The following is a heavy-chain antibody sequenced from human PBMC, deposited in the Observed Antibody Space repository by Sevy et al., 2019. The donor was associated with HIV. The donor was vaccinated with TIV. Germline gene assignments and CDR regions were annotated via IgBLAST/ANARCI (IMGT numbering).Heavy chain of an antibody. Sequence: GGSLRLSCAASGFTVSSSYMTWVRQPPGKGLEWVSVIYSGGSTYYADSVKGRFTISRDNSKNTQYLQMNNLRADDTAVYYCARGRGVFGAVAVNWFDPWGQGALVTVS. D-gene: IGHD3-3*01. CDR1: GFTVSSSY. CDR2: IYSGGST. CDR3: ARGRGVFGAVAVNWFDP. V-gene: IGHV3-53*01. J-gene: IGHJ5*02.